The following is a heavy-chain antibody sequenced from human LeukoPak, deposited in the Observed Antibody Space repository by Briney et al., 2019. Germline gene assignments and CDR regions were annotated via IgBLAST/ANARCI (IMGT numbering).Heavy chain of an antibody. CDR3: TRESGAFSPFGF. J-gene: IGHJ4*02. CDR2: VHLNGAT. Sequence: PSETLSLTCAVSGGSITTTNWWSWGRQPPGKGVEWIGEVHLNGATNYNPSLERRFSMSIDKSNNHLSLEVASVTAADTAMYYCTRESGAFSPFGFWGQGTLVTVSS. V-gene: IGHV4-4*02. D-gene: IGHD1-26*01. CDR1: GGSITTTNW.